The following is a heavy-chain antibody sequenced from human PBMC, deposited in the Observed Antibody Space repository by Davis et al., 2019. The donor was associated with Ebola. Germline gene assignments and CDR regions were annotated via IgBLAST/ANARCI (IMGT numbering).Heavy chain of an antibody. J-gene: IGHJ4*02. CDR2: IFSSGGGT. CDR1: GYTFIDYN. D-gene: IGHD4-11*01. V-gene: IGHV1-2*06. Sequence: ASVKVSCKASGYTFIDYNMHWVRQAPGQGLEWMGRIFSSGGGTQYAQKFQGRVAMTRDTSISTAYMELSRLTYDDTADYYCARGHNYAHEYWGQGTLVTVSS. CDR3: ARGHNYAHEY.